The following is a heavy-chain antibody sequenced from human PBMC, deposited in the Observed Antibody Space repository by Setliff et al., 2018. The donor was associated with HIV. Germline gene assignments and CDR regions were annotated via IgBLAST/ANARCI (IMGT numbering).Heavy chain of an antibody. CDR2: ISDSGTT. V-gene: IGHV4-59*01. J-gene: IGHJ6*01. CDR1: GGSISPYY. CDR3: ARGRRWFGELSPINYYYYGMDV. Sequence: SETLPLTCTVSGGSISPYYWSWIRQPPGKGLEWIAWISDSGTTNYNPSLKSRVTLSVDTSKNQFSLSLTSVTGADTAVYYCARGRRWFGELSPINYYYYGMDVWG. D-gene: IGHD3-10*01.